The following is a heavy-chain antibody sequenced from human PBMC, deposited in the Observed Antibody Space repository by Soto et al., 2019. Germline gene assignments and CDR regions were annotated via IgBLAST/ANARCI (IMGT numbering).Heavy chain of an antibody. D-gene: IGHD5-18*01. CDR3: AHRGYMYGNWDHGYFDY. J-gene: IGHJ4*02. CDR2: IYWDDDK. CDR1: GFSLTTSGVG. Sequence: QITLKESGPTRVKTTQTLALTCTFSGFSLTTSGVGVGWIRKTPGKALEWLEVIYWDDDKRYNPSLKNRLTITKDTSKNQVVLIMADMDPVDTATYFCAHRGYMYGNWDHGYFDYWGQGTLVTVSS. V-gene: IGHV2-5*02.